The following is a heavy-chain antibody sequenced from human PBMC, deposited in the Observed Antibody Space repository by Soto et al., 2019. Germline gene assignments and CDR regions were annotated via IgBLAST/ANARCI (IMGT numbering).Heavy chain of an antibody. Sequence: EVQLVETGGGLVQPGGSLRLSCAASGFAVSSNYMNWVRQAPGKGLEWVSVLYTGGSTHYAGSVKGRFTISRDSSQNTLYLQMNSLRGEDTAVYYCARDGPVFGDAFDIWGQGTMVTVSA. J-gene: IGHJ3*02. D-gene: IGHD3-10*02. CDR2: LYTGGST. CDR3: ARDGPVFGDAFDI. V-gene: IGHV3-53*02. CDR1: GFAVSSNY.